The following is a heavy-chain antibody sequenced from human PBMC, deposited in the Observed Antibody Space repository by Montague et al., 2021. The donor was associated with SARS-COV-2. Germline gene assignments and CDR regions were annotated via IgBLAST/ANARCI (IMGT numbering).Heavy chain of an antibody. Sequence: SETLSLTCTVSGDSISRSNWWTWVRQPPGKGLEWIGEIYHSGSPNYNPSLKSRVTISVDRSTSQFSLNLRSVTAADMAVYYCARKTIYFDYWGQGTLVTVSS. V-gene: IGHV4-4*02. D-gene: IGHD1/OR15-1a*01. J-gene: IGHJ4*02. CDR2: IYHSGSP. CDR3: ARKTIYFDY. CDR1: GDSISRSNW.